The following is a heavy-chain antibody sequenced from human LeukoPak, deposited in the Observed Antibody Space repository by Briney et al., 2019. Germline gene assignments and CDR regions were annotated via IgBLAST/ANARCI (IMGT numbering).Heavy chain of an antibody. D-gene: IGHD3-10*01. CDR2: ISGSGGGP. J-gene: IGHJ4*02. Sequence: GGPLRLSCAASGFTFSKYAMSWVRQAPGKGVEGVSGISGSGGGPYYADSVKGRFTFSRDNSKNTLYLQMNSLRADDTAVYYCARDRDGTGNYPLDYWGQGTLVTVSS. V-gene: IGHV3-23*01. CDR1: GFTFSKYA. CDR3: ARDRDGTGNYPLDY.